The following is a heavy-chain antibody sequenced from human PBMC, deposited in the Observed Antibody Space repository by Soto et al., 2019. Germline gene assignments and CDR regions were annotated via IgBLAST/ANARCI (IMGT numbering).Heavy chain of an antibody. V-gene: IGHV3-30*18. D-gene: IGHD3-22*01. CDR2: ISYDGRDK. CDR3: AKESYYDSSDYNAFDI. CDR1: GFTFSTYG. J-gene: IGHJ3*02. Sequence: GGSLRLSCAASGFTFSTYGMHWVRQAPGKGLEGVAVISYDGRDKYYADSVKGRFTISRDSSKNMLYLQMNSLRAEDTAIYYCAKESYYDSSDYNAFDIWGQVTMVTASS.